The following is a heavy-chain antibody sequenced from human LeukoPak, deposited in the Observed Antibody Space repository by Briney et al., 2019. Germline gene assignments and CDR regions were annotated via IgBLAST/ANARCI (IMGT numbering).Heavy chain of an antibody. CDR1: GGYFSGYY. CDR2: INDGGST. D-gene: IGHD5-18*01. J-gene: IGHJ5*02. Sequence: PSETLSLTCAVYGGYFSGYYWSWIRQPPGKGLGWMGEINDGGSTNYNPSLKSRVTISVDTSKNQFSLKLSSVTAAATAVYSCARSGYSYGKGYGLFDPGGQGTLVTVSS. CDR3: ARSGYSYGKGYGLFDP. V-gene: IGHV4-34*01.